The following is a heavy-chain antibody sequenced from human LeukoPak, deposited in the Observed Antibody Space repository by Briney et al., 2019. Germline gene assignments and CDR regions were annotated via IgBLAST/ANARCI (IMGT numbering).Heavy chain of an antibody. J-gene: IGHJ4*02. CDR1: GFTFDDYA. CDR3: AKDGCSSSCQADY. Sequence: TGGSLRLSCAASGFTFDDYAMHWVRQAPGKGLEWVSGISWNSGSIGYADSVKGRFTISRDNSKNTLYLQMNSLRAEDTAVYYCAKDGCSSSCQADYWGQGTLVSVSS. V-gene: IGHV3-9*01. CDR2: ISWNSGSI. D-gene: IGHD6-13*01.